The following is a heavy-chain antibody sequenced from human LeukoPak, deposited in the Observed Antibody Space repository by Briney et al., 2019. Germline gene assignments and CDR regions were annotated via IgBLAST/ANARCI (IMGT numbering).Heavy chain of an antibody. D-gene: IGHD1-26*01. V-gene: IGHV4-4*07. CDR3: ARHSGSYPLDY. CDR2: IYTSGST. CDR1: GGSISSYY. Sequence: PSETLSLTCTVSGGSISSYYWSWIQQPAGKGLEWIGRIYTSGSTNYNASLKSRVSMSVDTSKNQFSLKLSSVTAADTAVYYCARHSGSYPLDYWGQGTLVTVSS. J-gene: IGHJ4*02.